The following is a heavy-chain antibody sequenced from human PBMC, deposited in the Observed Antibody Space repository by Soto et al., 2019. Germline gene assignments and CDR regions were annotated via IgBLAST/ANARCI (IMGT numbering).Heavy chain of an antibody. V-gene: IGHV5-51*01. CDR2: IYPGDSDT. J-gene: IGHJ6*02. CDR1: GYSFTSYW. Sequence: GESLKISCKGSGYSFTSYWIGWVRQMPGKGLEWMGIIYPGDSDTRYSPSFQGQVTISADKSISTAYLQWSSLKASDTAMYYCARDLSITMVRGVITLFYYYGMDVWGQGTTVTVSS. D-gene: IGHD3-10*01. CDR3: ARDLSITMVRGVITLFYYYGMDV.